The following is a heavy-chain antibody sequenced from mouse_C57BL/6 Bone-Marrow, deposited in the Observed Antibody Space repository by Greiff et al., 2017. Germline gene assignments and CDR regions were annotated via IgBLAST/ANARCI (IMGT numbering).Heavy chain of an antibody. V-gene: IGHV1-54*01. J-gene: IGHJ3*01. CDR3: ARWWY. CDR1: GYAFTNYL. D-gene: IGHD1-1*02. Sequence: QVQLKQSGAELVRPGTSVKVSCKASGYAFTNYLIEWVKQRPGPGLEWIGVINPGSGGTKYNEKFKGKAKLTADKSYSTAYMKLSSLTSEDAAVYFCARWWYGGQGTLVTGSA. CDR2: INPGSGGT.